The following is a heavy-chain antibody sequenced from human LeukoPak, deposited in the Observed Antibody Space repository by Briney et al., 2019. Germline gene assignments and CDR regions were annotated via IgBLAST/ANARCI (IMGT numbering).Heavy chain of an antibody. D-gene: IGHD3-10*01. V-gene: IGHV4-59*11. CDR2: IDYSGST. CDR1: GGSISGHY. CDR3: ARGAFGELSPNFDY. J-gene: IGHJ4*02. Sequence: PSETLSLTCSVSGGSISGHYWSWIRQPPGKGLEWIGYIDYSGSTNNNPSLKSRVTISVDTSNNQLSLKLTSVTAADTAVYYCARGAFGELSPNFDYWGQGTLVTVSS.